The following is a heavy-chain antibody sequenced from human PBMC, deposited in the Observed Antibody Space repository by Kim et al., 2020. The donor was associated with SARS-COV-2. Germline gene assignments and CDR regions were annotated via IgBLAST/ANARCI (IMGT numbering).Heavy chain of an antibody. J-gene: IGHJ4*02. CDR3: TRGGDGGEMSIWNY. Sequence: GGSLRLSCAASGFTFSNYWMHWVRQAPGKGLVWVSRIKSDGSSTSYADSVKGGFTNSRDNAKTTLYLQMNSRRADDTAVYYCTRGGDGGEMSIWNYWGQGTLVTVSS. V-gene: IGHV3-74*01. CDR1: GFTFSNYW. CDR2: IKSDGSST. D-gene: IGHD3-16*01.